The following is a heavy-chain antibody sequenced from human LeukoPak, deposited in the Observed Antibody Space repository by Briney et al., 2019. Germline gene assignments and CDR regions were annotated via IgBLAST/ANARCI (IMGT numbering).Heavy chain of an antibody. CDR3: ARSDSSSFAFDI. CDR1: GGSISSYY. CDR2: IYYSGST. J-gene: IGHJ3*02. V-gene: IGHV4-59*08. Sequence: SETLSLTCTVSGGSISSYYWSWIRQPAGKGLEWIGYIYYSGSTNYNPSLKSRVTISVDTSKNQFSLKLSSVTAADTAVYYCARSDSSSFAFDIRGQGTMVTVSS. D-gene: IGHD6-13*01.